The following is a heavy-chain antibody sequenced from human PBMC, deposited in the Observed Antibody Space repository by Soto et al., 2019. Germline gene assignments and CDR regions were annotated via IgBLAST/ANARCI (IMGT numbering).Heavy chain of an antibody. Sequence: GPSVKVSCKASGYTFTSYGISWVRQAPGQGLEWMGWISAYNGNTNYAQKLQGRVTMTTDTSTSTAYMELRSLRSDDTAVYYCARGDSSSYTNYFDYWGQGTMVTFSS. V-gene: IGHV1-18*04. CDR3: ARGDSSSYTNYFDY. D-gene: IGHD6-6*01. CDR1: GYTFTSYG. J-gene: IGHJ4*02. CDR2: ISAYNGNT.